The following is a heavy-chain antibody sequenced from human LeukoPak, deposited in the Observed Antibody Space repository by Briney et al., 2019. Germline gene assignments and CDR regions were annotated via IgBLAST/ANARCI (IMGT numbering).Heavy chain of an antibody. D-gene: IGHD2-2*01. CDR3: ARSYCSSSSCFYYYYYYMDV. Sequence: SETLSLTCTVSGGSISSGGYYWSWIRQHPGKGLEWIGYIYYSGSTNYNPSLKSRITISVDTSKNQFSLKLSSVTAADTAVYYCARSYCSSSSCFYYYYYYMDVWGKGTTVTVSS. CDR1: GGSISSGGYY. CDR2: IYYSGST. V-gene: IGHV4-61*08. J-gene: IGHJ6*03.